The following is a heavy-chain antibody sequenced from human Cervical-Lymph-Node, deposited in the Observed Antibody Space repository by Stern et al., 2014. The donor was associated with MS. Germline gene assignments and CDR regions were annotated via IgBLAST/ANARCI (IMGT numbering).Heavy chain of an antibody. CDR1: GGSFSGYY. J-gene: IGHJ5*02. CDR3: ARGHSVPNWFDP. D-gene: IGHD1-1*01. CDR2: INHSGST. V-gene: IGHV4-34*01. Sequence: QVQLQQWGAGLLKPSETLSLTCAVYGGSFSGYYWSWIRQPPGKGLEWIGEINHSGSTNYNPSLKSRVTISVDTSKNQFSLKRSSVTAADTAVYYCARGHSVPNWFDPWGQGTLVTVSS.